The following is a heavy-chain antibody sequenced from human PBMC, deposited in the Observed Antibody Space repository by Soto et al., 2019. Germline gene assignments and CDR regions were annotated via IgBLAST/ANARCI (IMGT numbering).Heavy chain of an antibody. CDR2: INHSGST. J-gene: IGHJ4*02. CDR1: GGSFSGYY. V-gene: IGHV4-34*01. CDR3: AGRRYYYDSSGYYGY. D-gene: IGHD3-22*01. Sequence: SETLSLTCAVYGGSFSGYYWSWIRQPPGKGLEWIGEINHSGSTNYNPSLKSRVTISVDTSKNQFSLKLSSVTAADTAVYYCAGRRYYYDSSGYYGYWGQGTLVTVSS.